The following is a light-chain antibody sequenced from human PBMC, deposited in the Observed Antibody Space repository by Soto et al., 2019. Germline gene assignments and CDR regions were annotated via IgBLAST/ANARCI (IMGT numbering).Light chain of an antibody. CDR1: TSDVVGYNY. CDR2: DVT. CDR3: SSYTTSNTRQIV. J-gene: IGLJ1*01. Sequence: QSVLTQPASLSWAPGQSITISCPGNTSDVVGYNYVSWYQHHPGKAPKLIIYDVTNRPSGVSNPFSGSKSGNTASLTISGLQPEDEADYYCSSYTTSNTRQIVFGTGTKVTVL. V-gene: IGLV2-14*03.